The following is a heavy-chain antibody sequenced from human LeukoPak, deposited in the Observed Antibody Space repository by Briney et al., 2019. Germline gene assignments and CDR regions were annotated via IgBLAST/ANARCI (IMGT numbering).Heavy chain of an antibody. J-gene: IGHJ6*02. CDR2: IYYSGST. D-gene: IGHD2/OR15-2a*01. CDR3: ARLYDSPTPLYYYYGMDV. V-gene: IGHV4-59*08. Sequence: PSETLSLTCTVSGGSISSYYWSWIRQPPGKGLEWIGYIYYSGSTNYNPSLKSRVTISVDTSKNQFSLKLSSVTAADTAVYYCARLYDSPTPLYYYYGMDVWGQGTTVTVSS. CDR1: GGSISSYY.